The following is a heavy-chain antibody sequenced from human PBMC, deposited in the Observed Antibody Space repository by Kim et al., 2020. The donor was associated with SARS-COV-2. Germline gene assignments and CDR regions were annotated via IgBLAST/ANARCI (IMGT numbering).Heavy chain of an antibody. CDR1: GFTFSSYG. CDR3: ARDLGVSYNDY. D-gene: IGHD3-16*01. Sequence: GGSLRLSCAASGFTFSSYGMHWVRQAPGKGLEWVAVIWYDGSNKYYADSVKGRFTISRDNSKNTLYLQMNSLRAEDTAIYYCARDLGVSYNDYWGQGTLVTVSS. CDR2: IWYDGSNK. V-gene: IGHV3-33*01. J-gene: IGHJ4*02.